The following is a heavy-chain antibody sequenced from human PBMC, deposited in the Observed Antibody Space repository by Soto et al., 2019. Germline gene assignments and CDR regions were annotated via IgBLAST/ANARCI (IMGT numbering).Heavy chain of an antibody. J-gene: IGHJ4*02. V-gene: IGHV3-48*02. Sequence: GGSLRLSCAASGFTFSSYSMNWVRQAPGKGLEWVSYISSSSSTIYYADSVKGRFTISRDNAKNSLYLQMNSLRDEDTAVYYYASAVVTPPYYFDYWGQGTLVTVSS. CDR2: ISSSSSTI. D-gene: IGHD2-15*01. CDR1: GFTFSSYS. CDR3: ASAVVTPPYYFDY.